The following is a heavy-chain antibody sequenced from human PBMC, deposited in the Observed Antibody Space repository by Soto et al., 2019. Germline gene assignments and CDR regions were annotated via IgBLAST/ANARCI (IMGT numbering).Heavy chain of an antibody. J-gene: IGHJ6*02. D-gene: IGHD3-3*01. Sequence: PSETLSLTCAVSGGSISSSNWWSWVRQPPGKGLEWIGEIYHSGSTNYNPSLKSRVTISVDKSKNQFSLKLSSVTAADTAVYYCARAGKGAIFGVVTGCGMDVWGQGTTVTVSS. V-gene: IGHV4-4*02. CDR3: ARAGKGAIFGVVTGCGMDV. CDR2: IYHSGST. CDR1: GGSISSSNW.